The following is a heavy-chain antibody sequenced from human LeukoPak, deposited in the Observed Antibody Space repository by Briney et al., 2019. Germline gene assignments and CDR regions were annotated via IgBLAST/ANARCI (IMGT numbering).Heavy chain of an antibody. V-gene: IGHV3-23*01. J-gene: IGHJ4*02. Sequence: GGSLRLSCAASGFTFSSYAMSWVRQAPGKGLEWVSAISGSGGSTYYADSVKGRFTVSRDNSRNTLYLQLNNLRAEDTAVYYCAKAYGTNGYYQLPIDFWGQGTLVTASS. CDR1: GFTFSSYA. CDR3: AKAYGTNGYYQLPIDF. CDR2: ISGSGGST. D-gene: IGHD3-22*01.